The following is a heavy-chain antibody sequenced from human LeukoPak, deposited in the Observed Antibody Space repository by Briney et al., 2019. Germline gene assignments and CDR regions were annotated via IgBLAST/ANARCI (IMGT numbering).Heavy chain of an antibody. CDR1: GGSISSSSYY. CDR2: SY. V-gene: IGHV4-39*01. J-gene: IGHJ4*02. D-gene: IGHD3-10*01. CDR3: ARHVYYGSGTYVGEDYFDY. Sequence: PSETLSLTCTVSGGSISSSSYYWGWIRQPPGKGLEWIGSSYYNPSLKSRVTISVDTSKNQFSLKLSSVTAADTAVYYCARHVYYGSGTYVGEDYFDYWGQGTLVTVSS.